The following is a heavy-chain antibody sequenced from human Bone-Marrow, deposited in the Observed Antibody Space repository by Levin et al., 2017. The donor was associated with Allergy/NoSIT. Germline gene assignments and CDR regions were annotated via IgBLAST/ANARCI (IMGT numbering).Heavy chain of an antibody. CDR1: GASLSTTSVA. Sequence: SETLSLTCAISGASLSTTSVAWNWIRQSPSRGLEWLGRTYYRSNKWNNDYAVSVRSRISINPDTSKNQFSLQLNSVTPEDTAVYYCVRGAKSGFDYWGQGTLVTVSS. V-gene: IGHV6-1*01. J-gene: IGHJ4*02. CDR3: VRGAKSGFDY. D-gene: IGHD1-26*01. CDR2: TYYRSNKWNN.